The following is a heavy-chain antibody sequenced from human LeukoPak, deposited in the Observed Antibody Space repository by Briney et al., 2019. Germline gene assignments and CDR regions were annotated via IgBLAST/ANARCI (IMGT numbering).Heavy chain of an antibody. CDR1: GFTFSSYA. V-gene: IGHV3-30*04. Sequence: GRSLRLSCAASGFTFSSYATHWVRQAPGKGLEWVAVISYDGSNKYYADSVKGRFTISRDNSKNTLYLQMNSLRAEDTAVYYCARTLGYCSSTSCGPYGMDVWGKGTTVTVSS. D-gene: IGHD2-2*01. J-gene: IGHJ6*04. CDR2: ISYDGSNK. CDR3: ARTLGYCSSTSCGPYGMDV.